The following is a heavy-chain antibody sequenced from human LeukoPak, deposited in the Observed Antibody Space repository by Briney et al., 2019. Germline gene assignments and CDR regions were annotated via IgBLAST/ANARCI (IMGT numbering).Heavy chain of an antibody. CDR1: DASISSHY. D-gene: IGHD7-27*01. V-gene: IGHV4-59*11. J-gene: IGHJ5*02. Sequence: SETLSLTCTVSDASISSHYWCWIRQPPGTGLEWIGDIYYRGSTTYNPSLKSRVSISLDTSRNQFSLNLSSVTAADTAVYYCAKLEVGRFDPWGQGTLVTVSS. CDR3: AKLEVGRFDP. CDR2: IYYRGST.